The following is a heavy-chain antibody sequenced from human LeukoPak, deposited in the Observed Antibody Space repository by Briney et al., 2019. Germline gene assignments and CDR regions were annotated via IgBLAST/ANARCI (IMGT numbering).Heavy chain of an antibody. D-gene: IGHD3-9*01. V-gene: IGHV4-59*01. CDR1: GCTISSYY. J-gene: IGHJ6*04. CDR2: IYYSGST. CDR3: ARGPGLYFDWLPASQYGMDV. Sequence: WETLPLTCTVSGCTISSYYRSWIRQPPGRGLEWIAYIYYSGSTNYNPSFKSRVIISVDTSKNQFSLKLSSVTAADTAVYYCARGPGLYFDWLPASQYGMDVWGKGTTVTVSS.